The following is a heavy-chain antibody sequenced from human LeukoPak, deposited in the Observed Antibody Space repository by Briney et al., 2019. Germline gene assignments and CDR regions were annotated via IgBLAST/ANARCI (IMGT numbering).Heavy chain of an antibody. CDR1: GFTFSSYG. CDR2: ISSSSSTI. D-gene: IGHD1-26*01. Sequence: GGSLRLSCAASGFTFSSYGMHWVRQAPGKGLEWVSYISSSSSTIHYADSVKGRFTISRDNAKNSLYLQMNSLRAEDTAVYYCARALGATIDYWGQGTLVTVSS. V-gene: IGHV3-48*04. J-gene: IGHJ4*02. CDR3: ARALGATIDY.